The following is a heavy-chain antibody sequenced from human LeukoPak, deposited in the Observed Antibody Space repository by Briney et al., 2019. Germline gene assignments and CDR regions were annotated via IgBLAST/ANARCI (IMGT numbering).Heavy chain of an antibody. J-gene: IGHJ4*02. Sequence: TSETLSLTCTVSGGSISSGSYYWSWIRQPAGKGLEWIGRIYTSGSTNYNPSLRSRVTISVDTSKNQFSLKLSSVTAADTAVYYCARDSSGWYPDYWGQGTLVTVSS. V-gene: IGHV4-61*02. CDR2: IYTSGST. CDR3: ARDSSGWYPDY. D-gene: IGHD6-19*01. CDR1: GGSISSGSYY.